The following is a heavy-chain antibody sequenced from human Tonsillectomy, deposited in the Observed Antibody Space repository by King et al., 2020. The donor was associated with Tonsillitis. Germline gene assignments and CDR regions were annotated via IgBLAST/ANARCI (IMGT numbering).Heavy chain of an antibody. J-gene: IGHJ4*02. CDR3: VRENWYYDF. Sequence: QLVQSGAEVKKPGASVKVSCQTSGYTFTDFHVHWVRQAPGQGLELMGWIYPGSGGTEYAQKFQGRVSMTRDTSISTVYMDLSGLKSDDTAVYFCVRENWYYDFWGQGTLVTVSS. CDR1: GYTFTDFH. CDR2: IYPGSGGT. D-gene: IGHD2/OR15-2a*01. V-gene: IGHV1-2*02.